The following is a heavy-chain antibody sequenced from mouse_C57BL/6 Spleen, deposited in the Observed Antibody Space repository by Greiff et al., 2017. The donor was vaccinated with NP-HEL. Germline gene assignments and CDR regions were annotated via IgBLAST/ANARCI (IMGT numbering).Heavy chain of an antibody. CDR1: GYTFTSYW. CDR2: IYPGSGST. CDR3: ARLGQLSPWFAY. V-gene: IGHV1-55*01. D-gene: IGHD3-2*02. Sequence: QVQLQQPGAELVKPGASVKMSCKASGYTFTSYWITWVKQRPGQGLEWIGDIYPGSGSTNYNEKFKSKATLTVDTSSSTAYIQLSSLTSEDSAVYYCARLGQLSPWFAYWGQGTLVTVSA. J-gene: IGHJ3*01.